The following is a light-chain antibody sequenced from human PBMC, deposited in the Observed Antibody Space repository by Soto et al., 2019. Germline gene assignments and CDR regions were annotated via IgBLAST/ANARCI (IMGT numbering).Light chain of an antibody. CDR1: QSVSSN. Sequence: EIVMTQSPATLSVSPGERATLSCRASQSVSSNLAWYQQKPGQTPKLLIYVASTRATGIPARFSGSGSGTEFTLNISSLQSEDCAVYYCQQYNVWPLTFGGGTKVEFK. CDR3: QQYNVWPLT. CDR2: VAS. J-gene: IGKJ4*01. V-gene: IGKV3-15*01.